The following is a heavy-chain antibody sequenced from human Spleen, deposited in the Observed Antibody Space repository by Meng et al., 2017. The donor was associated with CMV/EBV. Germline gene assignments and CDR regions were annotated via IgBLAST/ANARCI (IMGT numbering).Heavy chain of an antibody. CDR2: IIPLFGTA. J-gene: IGHJ5*02. CDR1: FTNYA. CDR3: ARKLIAVTENWFDP. V-gene: IGHV1-69*05. Sequence: FTNYAISWVRQAPGQGLEWMGGIIPLFGTANYAQKFQGRVTISSITTDESTSTTYLELSSLRSEDTAVYFCARKLIAVTENWFDPWGQGTLVTVSS. D-gene: IGHD6-19*01.